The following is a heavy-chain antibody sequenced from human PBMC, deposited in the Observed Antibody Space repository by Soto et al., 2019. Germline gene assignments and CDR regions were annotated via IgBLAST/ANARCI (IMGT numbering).Heavy chain of an antibody. Sequence: EVQLLESGGGLVQPGGSLRLSCAASGFTFSSYAMTWIRQAPGKGLEWVSAISGSGGGTYYADSVKGRFTISRDNSKNTLYLQMNSLRAEDTAVYYCAKDLQDSNADYFDYWGQGTLVTVSS. CDR2: ISGSGGGT. J-gene: IGHJ4*02. D-gene: IGHD4-4*01. CDR3: AKDLQDSNADYFDY. CDR1: GFTFSSYA. V-gene: IGHV3-23*01.